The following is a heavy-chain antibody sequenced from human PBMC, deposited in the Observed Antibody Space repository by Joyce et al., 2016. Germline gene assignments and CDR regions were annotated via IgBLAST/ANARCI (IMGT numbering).Heavy chain of an antibody. V-gene: IGHV4-30-4*01. D-gene: IGHD3-10*01. CDR3: ARVALFGSGTYHLDY. J-gene: IGHJ4*02. Sequence: VQLQESGPGLVKPSQILSLICTVSDGPINWGEYYWTWIRQSHGEGLEWIGYISFSGNTDYNPSLKSRVTISADTSKNQFSLNLRSVTAADTAVYFCARVALFGSGTYHLDYWGQGSLVTVSS. CDR2: ISFSGNT. CDR1: DGPINWGEYY.